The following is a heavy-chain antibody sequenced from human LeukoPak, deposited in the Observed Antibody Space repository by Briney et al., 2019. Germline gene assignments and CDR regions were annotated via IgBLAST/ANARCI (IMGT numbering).Heavy chain of an antibody. CDR2: INSDGSST. J-gene: IGHJ5*02. V-gene: IGHV3-74*01. Sequence: GGSLRLSCAASGFTFSSYWMHWVRQAPGKGLVWVSRINSDGSSTSYADSVKGRFTISRDNAKNTLYLQMNSLRAEDTAVYYCARDRKGQNYYDSSWFDPWGQGTLVTVSS. CDR3: ARDRKGQNYYDSSWFDP. D-gene: IGHD3-22*01. CDR1: GFTFSSYW.